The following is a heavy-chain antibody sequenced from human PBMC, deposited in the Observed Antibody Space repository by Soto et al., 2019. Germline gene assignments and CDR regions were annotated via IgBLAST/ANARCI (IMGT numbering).Heavy chain of an antibody. D-gene: IGHD3-22*01. V-gene: IGHV3-30*18. J-gene: IGHJ3*02. CDR3: AKDHTYYYDSSGYQDAFDI. Sequence: GGSLRLSCAASGFTFSSYGMHWVRQAPGKGLEWVAVISYDGSNKYYADSVKGRFTISRDNSKNTLYLQMNSLRAEDTAVYYCAKDHTYYYDSSGYQDAFDIWGQGTMVTVSS. CDR1: GFTFSSYG. CDR2: ISYDGSNK.